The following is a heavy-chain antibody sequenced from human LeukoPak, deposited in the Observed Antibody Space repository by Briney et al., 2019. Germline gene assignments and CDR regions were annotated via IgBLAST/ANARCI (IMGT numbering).Heavy chain of an antibody. CDR1: GYTFTGYY. CDR2: INPNSGGT. Sequence: GASVKVSCKASGYTFTGYYMHWVRQAPGQGLEWMGWINPNSGGTNYQGRVTMTRETSISTAYMELSRLRSDDTAVYYCARDRTRTGYSSGWYHDYWGQGTLVTVSS. D-gene: IGHD6-19*01. J-gene: IGHJ4*02. V-gene: IGHV1-2*02. CDR3: ARDRTRTGYSSGWYHDY.